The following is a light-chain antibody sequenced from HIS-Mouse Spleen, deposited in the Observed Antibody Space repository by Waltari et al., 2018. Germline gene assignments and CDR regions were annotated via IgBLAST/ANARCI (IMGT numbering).Light chain of an antibody. J-gene: IGLJ3*02. CDR2: EGS. V-gene: IGLV2-23*01. CDR3: CSYAGSSTWV. CDR1: SSDFGSYTL. Sequence: QSALTQPASVSGSPGQSITISCTGTSSDFGSYTLVSWYQQHPGKAPKLMIYEGSKRPSGVSNRFSGSKSGNTASLTISGLQAEDEADYYCCSYAGSSTWVFGGGTKLTVL.